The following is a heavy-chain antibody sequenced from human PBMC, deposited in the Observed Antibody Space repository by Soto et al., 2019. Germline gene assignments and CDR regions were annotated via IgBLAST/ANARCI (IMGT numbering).Heavy chain of an antibody. CDR2: INSDGSIT. CDR1: GFTFSSYW. J-gene: IGHJ4*02. Sequence: EVQLVESGGGLVQPGGSLRLSCAASGFTFSSYWMHWVRQVPEKGLVWVSRINSDGSITNYADAVKGRCTISRDNVKNALYLQMNSLRAEATAVYYCVRYPRSVGGSYRPDYWGQGTLVTVSS. D-gene: IGHD3-16*02. CDR3: VRYPRSVGGSYRPDY. V-gene: IGHV3-74*01.